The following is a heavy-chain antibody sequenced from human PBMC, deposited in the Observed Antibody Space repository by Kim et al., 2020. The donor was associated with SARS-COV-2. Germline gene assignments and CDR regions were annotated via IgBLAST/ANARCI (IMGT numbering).Heavy chain of an antibody. CDR2: IYYSGST. J-gene: IGHJ6*02. D-gene: IGHD2-2*01. CDR1: GGSISSSSYY. V-gene: IGHV4-39*01. CDR3: APLPYPHLTSYYYYYGMDV. Sequence: SETLSLTCTVSGGSISSSSYYWGWIRQPPGKGLEWIGSIYYSGSTYYNPSLKSRVTISVDTSKNQFSLKLSSVTAADTAVYYCAPLPYPHLTSYYYYYGMDVWGQGTTVTVSS.